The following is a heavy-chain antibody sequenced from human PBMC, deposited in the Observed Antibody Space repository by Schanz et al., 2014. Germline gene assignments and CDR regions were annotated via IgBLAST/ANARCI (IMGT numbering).Heavy chain of an antibody. J-gene: IGHJ4*02. CDR1: GFTVSNKY. CDR2: IYSGDNT. Sequence: EVQLVESGGGLVQPGGSLRRACAASGFTVSNKYMSWVRGAPGKGLEWVSLIYSGDNTYYAESVKDRFTNPGDNSKNTLYLQMNSLRPEDTAVYYCARGIESSSWYAFPYWGQGTLVPVSS. CDR3: ARGIESSSWYAFPY. D-gene: IGHD6-13*01. V-gene: IGHV3-66*01.